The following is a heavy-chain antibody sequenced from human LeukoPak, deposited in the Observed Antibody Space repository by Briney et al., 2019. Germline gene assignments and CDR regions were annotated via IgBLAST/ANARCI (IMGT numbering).Heavy chain of an antibody. Sequence: PSETLSLTCTVSGGSISSSSYYWGWIRQPPGKGLEWIGSIYYSGSTYYNPSLKSRVTISVDTSKNQFSLKLSSVTAADTAVYYCAREGGDIYYGSGSFLDYWGQGTLVTVSS. CDR1: GGSISSSSYY. D-gene: IGHD3-10*01. V-gene: IGHV4-39*07. CDR2: IYYSGST. CDR3: AREGGDIYYGSGSFLDY. J-gene: IGHJ4*02.